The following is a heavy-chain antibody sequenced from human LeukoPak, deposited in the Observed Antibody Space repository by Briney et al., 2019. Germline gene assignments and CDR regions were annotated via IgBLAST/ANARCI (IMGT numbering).Heavy chain of an antibody. V-gene: IGHV3-15*01. CDR2: IKSKRDGEKP. CDR1: GFTFSYVW. CDR3: TTEYTYSYYFDY. D-gene: IGHD1-26*01. Sequence: PGGSLRLSCAASGFTFSYVWMSWVRQATGKGLEWVGRIKSKRDGEKPDYTARGKGKFTISRDDSKSALYLQMNSLKTEDTAVYYCTTEYTYSYYFDYWGQGTLVTVSS. J-gene: IGHJ4*02.